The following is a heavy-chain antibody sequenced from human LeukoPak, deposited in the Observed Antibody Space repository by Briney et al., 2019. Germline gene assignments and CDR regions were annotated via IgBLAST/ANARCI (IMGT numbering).Heavy chain of an antibody. D-gene: IGHD4-17*01. CDR3: ARGDYAYFFDY. CDR2: IYYDGST. V-gene: IGHV4-59*01. Sequence: PSETLSLTCTVSGGSISTYSWTWIRQPPGKGLEWIGYIYYDGSTNSNPSLKSRVTISVDTSRNQFSLKLSSVTAADTAVYYCARGDYAYFFDYWGQGTLVTVSS. J-gene: IGHJ4*02. CDR1: GGSISTYS.